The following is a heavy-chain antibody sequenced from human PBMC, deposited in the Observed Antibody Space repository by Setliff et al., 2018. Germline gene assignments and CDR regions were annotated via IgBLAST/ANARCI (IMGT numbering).Heavy chain of an antibody. V-gene: IGHV4-34*01. Sequence: SETLSLTCAVYGGSFSGYQWSWIRQPPGKGLEWIGEINHSGSTNYNPSLKSRVSISVGKSKNQFSLKLTSVTAADTAVYYCARAQVVFAISAPVWYFEVWGRGTQVTVSS. CDR3: ARAQVVFAISAPVWYFEV. D-gene: IGHD2-21*01. CDR2: INHSGST. CDR1: GGSFSGYQ. J-gene: IGHJ2*01.